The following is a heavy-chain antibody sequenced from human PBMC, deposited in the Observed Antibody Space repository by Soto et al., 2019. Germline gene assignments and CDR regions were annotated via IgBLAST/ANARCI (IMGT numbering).Heavy chain of an antibody. Sequence: SETLSPTCTVSGRSISSSSYYWGWIRQPPGKGLEWIGSTYYRGSTYYNPSLKSRVTISVDTSKNQFSLKLSSVTAADTAVYYCARRLMGGYLRDYYYYGMDVWGQGTTVTVSS. CDR1: GRSISSSSYY. D-gene: IGHD5-12*01. V-gene: IGHV4-39*01. CDR2: TYYRGST. CDR3: ARRLMGGYLRDYYYYGMDV. J-gene: IGHJ6*02.